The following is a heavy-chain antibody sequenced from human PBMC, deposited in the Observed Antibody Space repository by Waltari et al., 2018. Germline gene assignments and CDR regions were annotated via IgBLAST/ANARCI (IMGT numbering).Heavy chain of an antibody. CDR2: ISYDGSKR. D-gene: IGHD3-16*02. CDR1: GRNLSCCG. J-gene: IGHJ4*02. CDR3: AKDRDRWDNTYYFDY. V-gene: IGHV3-33*06. Sequence: VHLVQSGGGVVQTGWSLRLSCAASGRNLSCCGMQWVRQAPGKGLEWLAVISYDGSKRDHAESVKGRFTISRDNSKNTLYLQMNSLRVEDTAVYYCAKDRDRWDNTYYFDYWGQGTLVTVSS.